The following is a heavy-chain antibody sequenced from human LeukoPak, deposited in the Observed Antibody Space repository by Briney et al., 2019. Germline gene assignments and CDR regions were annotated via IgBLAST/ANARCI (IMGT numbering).Heavy chain of an antibody. Sequence: GGSLRLSCAASGFTFSSFAMSWVRQAPGKGLEWVSAISGSGGSTYYADSVKGRFTISRDNSKNTLYLQMNRLRAEDTAVYYCAKEIPAYCGGDCSSQFDCWGQGTLVTVSS. CDR2: ISGSGGST. D-gene: IGHD2-21*02. V-gene: IGHV3-23*01. CDR3: AKEIPAYCGGDCSSQFDC. J-gene: IGHJ4*02. CDR1: GFTFSSFA.